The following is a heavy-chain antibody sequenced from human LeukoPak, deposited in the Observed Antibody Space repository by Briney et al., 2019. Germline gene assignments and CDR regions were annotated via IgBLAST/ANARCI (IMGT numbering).Heavy chain of an antibody. D-gene: IGHD6-13*01. CDR2: IYYSGST. CDR3: ARLSSWYSRSLDY. J-gene: IGHJ4*02. Sequence: SETLSLTCTVSGGSISSYYWSWIRQPPGKGLEWIGYIYYSGSTNYNPSLKSRVTISVDTSKNQFSLKLSSVTAADTAVYYCARLSSWYSRSLDYWGQGTLVTVSS. V-gene: IGHV4-59*08. CDR1: GGSISSYY.